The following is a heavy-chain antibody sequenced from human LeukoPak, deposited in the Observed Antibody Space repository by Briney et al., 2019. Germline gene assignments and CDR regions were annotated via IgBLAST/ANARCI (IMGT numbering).Heavy chain of an antibody. CDR3: AREVYDFWSGSTYGMDV. CDR2: INHSGST. Sequence: PSETPSLTCAVYGGSFSGYYWSWIRQPPGKGLEWIGEINHSGSTNYNPSLKSRVTISVDTSKNQFSLKLSSVTAADTAVYYCAREVYDFWSGSTYGMDVWGQGTTVTVSS. CDR1: GGSFSGYY. J-gene: IGHJ6*02. D-gene: IGHD3-3*01. V-gene: IGHV4-34*01.